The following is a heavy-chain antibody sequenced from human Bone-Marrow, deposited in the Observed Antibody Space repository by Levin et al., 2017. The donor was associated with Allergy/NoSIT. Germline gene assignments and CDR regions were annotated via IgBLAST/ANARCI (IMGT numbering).Heavy chain of an antibody. D-gene: IGHD2-15*01. Sequence: PSETLSLTCTVSGGSINMYYWSWIRKPPGKGLEWIGYIYHTGTTIYNPSLKSRLTISVDTSKNQFSLKLRSMTAPDTAVYHCAGDLGGGSHRYWYFDLWGHGTLVTVSS. J-gene: IGHJ2*01. V-gene: IGHV4-59*01. CDR2: IYHTGTT. CDR3: AGDLGGGSHRYWYFDL. CDR1: GGSINMYY.